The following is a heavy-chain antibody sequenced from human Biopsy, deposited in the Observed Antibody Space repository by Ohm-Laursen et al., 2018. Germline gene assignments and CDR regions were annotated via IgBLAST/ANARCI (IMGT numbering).Heavy chain of an antibody. CDR2: IYSGGDT. V-gene: IGHV3-66*01. Sequence: SLRLSCTASGFTVYNNYMTWVRQAPGKGLEWVSLIYSGGDTRYADSVKGRFTIYRDSSKNTVYLQMSSLTAEDTAVYFCARGRTEVAADTFDIWGQGTMVTVSS. J-gene: IGHJ3*02. CDR1: GFTVYNNY. D-gene: IGHD2-15*01. CDR3: ARGRTEVAADTFDI.